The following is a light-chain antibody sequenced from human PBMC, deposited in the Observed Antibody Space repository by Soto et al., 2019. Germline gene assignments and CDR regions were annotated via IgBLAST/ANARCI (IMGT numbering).Light chain of an antibody. Sequence: QSVLTQPASVSGSPGQSITFSCTGTSSDVGAYNFVSWYQHHPGTAPKLMIYEVSNRPSGASNRFSGSKSGNTASLTISGLQTEDEADYYCYSYRGSNAWVFGGGTKVTVL. CDR1: SSDVGAYNF. CDR3: YSYRGSNAWV. CDR2: EVS. J-gene: IGLJ3*02. V-gene: IGLV2-14*01.